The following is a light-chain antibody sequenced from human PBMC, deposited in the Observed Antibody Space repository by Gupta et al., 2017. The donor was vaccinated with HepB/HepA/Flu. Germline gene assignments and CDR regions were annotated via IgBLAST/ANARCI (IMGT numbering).Light chain of an antibody. CDR2: QNN. V-gene: IGLV1-51*01. CDR1: SFNIGYFY. CDR3: ATWDHNLHGV. Sequence: QSVLTQPPSVSAAPGQKVTISCSGSSFNIGYFYVSWYQQLPGTAPKPLIYQNNKRPSGIPDRFSGSKSDTSATLGITGLQTADEADYYCATWDHNLHGVFGGGTRLTVL. J-gene: IGLJ3*02.